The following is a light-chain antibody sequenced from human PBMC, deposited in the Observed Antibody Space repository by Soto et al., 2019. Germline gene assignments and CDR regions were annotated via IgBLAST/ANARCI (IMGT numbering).Light chain of an antibody. V-gene: IGKV3-15*01. CDR2: AAS. Sequence: EIVVTQSPGILSVSPGDRATLSCRASQSVSTNLAWYQQKPGQAPTLLIYAASTRATGIPARFTGSGSGTHFTLTISSLQSEYFAVYYCQEYSKWPLFTFGPGTRVDIK. CDR1: QSVSTN. J-gene: IGKJ3*01. CDR3: QEYSKWPLFT.